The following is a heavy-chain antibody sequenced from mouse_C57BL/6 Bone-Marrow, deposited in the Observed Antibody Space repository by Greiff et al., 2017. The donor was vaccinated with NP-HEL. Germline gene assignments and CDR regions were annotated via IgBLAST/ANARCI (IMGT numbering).Heavy chain of an antibody. V-gene: IGHV1-26*01. D-gene: IGHD2-3*01. J-gene: IGHJ1*03. Sequence: EVQLQQSGPELVKPGASVKISCKASGYTFTDYYMNWVKQSPGESLEWIGDINPNNGGTSYNQKFKGKATLTVDKSSSTADMELRSLTSEDSAVYYGASGDGWNWYFDVWGTGTTVTVSS. CDR3: ASGDGWNWYFDV. CDR2: INPNNGGT. CDR1: GYTFTDYY.